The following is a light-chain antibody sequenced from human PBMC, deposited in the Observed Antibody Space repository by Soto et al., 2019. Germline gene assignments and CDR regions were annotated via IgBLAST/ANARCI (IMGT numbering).Light chain of an antibody. CDR3: QQYGGSCLRT. J-gene: IGKJ2*02. Sequence: EIVLTQSPGTLSLSPGERATLSCRASQRLPTSYLAWHQQRHGQAPRLLIYGDSHRATGVPDRISATGSGRDFTLISNRLEPEDVAVCYCQQYGGSCLRTFGQGTRVEI. V-gene: IGKV3-20*01. CDR1: QRLPTSY. CDR2: GDS.